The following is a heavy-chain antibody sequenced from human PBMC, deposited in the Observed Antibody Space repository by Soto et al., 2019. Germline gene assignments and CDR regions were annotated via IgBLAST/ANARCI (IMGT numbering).Heavy chain of an antibody. D-gene: IGHD3-3*01. V-gene: IGHV3-30*18. Sequence: GGSLRLSCAASGFTFSSYGVHWVRQAPGKGLEWVAVISYDGSNKYYADSVKGRFTISRDNSKNTLYLQMNSLRAEDTAVYYCAKIGHYDFWRSSGMDVWGQGTTVTVSS. J-gene: IGHJ6*02. CDR2: ISYDGSNK. CDR1: GFTFSSYG. CDR3: AKIGHYDFWRSSGMDV.